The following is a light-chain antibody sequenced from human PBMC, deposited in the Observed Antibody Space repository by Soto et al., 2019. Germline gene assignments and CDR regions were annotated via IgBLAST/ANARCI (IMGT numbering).Light chain of an antibody. J-gene: IGKJ4*01. CDR2: AAS. V-gene: IGKV1-17*01. CDR3: LQHNSYQLT. CDR1: QGVAKD. Sequence: DIQMTQSPSSLSASVGDRVTFTCRASQGVAKDLAWYQQKPGKAPKRLIYAASTLQNGVPSRFSGSGAGTEFNLTISSLQPEDVANYYCLQHNSYQLTFCGGNKVEIK.